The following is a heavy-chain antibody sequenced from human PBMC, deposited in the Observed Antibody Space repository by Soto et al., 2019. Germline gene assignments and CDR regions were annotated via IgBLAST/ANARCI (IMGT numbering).Heavy chain of an antibody. V-gene: IGHV3-23*01. CDR1: GFTFSSYA. CDR2: ISGSGGST. CDR3: AKVFSYDSSGYFDY. J-gene: IGHJ4*02. Sequence: WGSLRLSCAASGFTFSSYAISLVRHSPGKWLEWVSAISGSGGSTYYADSVKGRFTISRDNSKNTLYLQMNSLRAEDTAVYYCAKVFSYDSSGYFDYWGQGTLVTVSS. D-gene: IGHD3-22*01.